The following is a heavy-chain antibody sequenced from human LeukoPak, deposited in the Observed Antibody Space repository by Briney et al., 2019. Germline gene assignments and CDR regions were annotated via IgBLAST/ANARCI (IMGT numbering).Heavy chain of an antibody. CDR1: GGTFSSYA. CDR3: ASTDSSGYYKERFDY. V-gene: IGHV1-69*04. J-gene: IGHJ4*02. CDR2: IIPIFGIA. Sequence: SVKVSCKASGGTFSSYAISWVRQTPGQGLEWMGRIIPIFGIANYAQKFQGRVTITADKSTSTAYMELSSLRSEDTAVYYCASTDSSGYYKERFDYWGQGTLVTVSS. D-gene: IGHD3-22*01.